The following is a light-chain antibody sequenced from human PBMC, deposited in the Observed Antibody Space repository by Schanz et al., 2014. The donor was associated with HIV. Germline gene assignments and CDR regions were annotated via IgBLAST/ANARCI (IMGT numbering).Light chain of an antibody. Sequence: EIVLTQSPATLSLSPGERATLSCRASQRVSSSYLAWYQQKPGQPPRLLIYGASSRATGIPDRFSGSGSGTDFTLTISRLEPEDFAVYYCQQYGSSPLTFGQGTKVELK. CDR2: GAS. CDR3: QQYGSSPLT. CDR1: QRVSSSY. V-gene: IGKV3-20*01. J-gene: IGKJ1*01.